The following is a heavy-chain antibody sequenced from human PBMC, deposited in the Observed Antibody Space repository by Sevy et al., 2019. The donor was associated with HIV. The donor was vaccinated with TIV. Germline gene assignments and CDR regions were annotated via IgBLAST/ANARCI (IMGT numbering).Heavy chain of an antibody. CDR3: ARGRGIN. CDR1: GGSFSGYY. V-gene: IGHV4-34*01. D-gene: IGHD1-20*01. CDR2: TNHSGST. Sequence: SETLSLTCAVYGGSFSGYYWSWIRRPPGKGLEWIGETNHSGSTNDNPSLKSRVTISVDTSKNQFSLKLSSVTAADTAVYYCARGRGINWGQGTLVTVSS. J-gene: IGHJ4*02.